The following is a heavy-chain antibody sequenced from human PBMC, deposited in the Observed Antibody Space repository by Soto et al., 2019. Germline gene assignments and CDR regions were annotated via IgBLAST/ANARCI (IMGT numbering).Heavy chain of an antibody. CDR3: AKVVAAAGSYYFDY. J-gene: IGHJ4*02. CDR2: ISYDGSNK. CDR1: GFTFSSYG. V-gene: IGHV3-30*18. Sequence: QVQLVESGGGVVQPGRSLRLSCAASGFTFSSYGMHWVRQAPGKGLEWVAVISYDGSNKYYADSVKGRFTISRDNSKNTLYLQMNSLRAEDTAVYYCAKVVAAAGSYYFDYWGQGTLVTVSS. D-gene: IGHD6-13*01.